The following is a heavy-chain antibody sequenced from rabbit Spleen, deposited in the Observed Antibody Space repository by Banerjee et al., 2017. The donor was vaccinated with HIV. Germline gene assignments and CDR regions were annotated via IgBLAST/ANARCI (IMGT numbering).Heavy chain of an antibody. CDR3: ARDTGSSFSSYGMDL. V-gene: IGHV1S40*01. J-gene: IGHJ6*01. D-gene: IGHD8-1*01. CDR1: GFSFSSSYY. Sequence: QSLEESGGDLVKPGASLTLTCKGSGFSFSSSYYMCWVRQAPGKGLEWIACISTGSSSGFTYSATWAKGRFTCSKTSSTTVTLQMTSLTVADTATYFCARDTGSSFSSYGMDLWGQGTLVTVS. CDR2: ISTGSSSGFT.